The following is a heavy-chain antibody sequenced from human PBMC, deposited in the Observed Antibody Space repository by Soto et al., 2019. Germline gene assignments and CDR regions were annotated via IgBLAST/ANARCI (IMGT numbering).Heavy chain of an antibody. V-gene: IGHV3-53*01. CDR2: IYSGGST. D-gene: IGHD5-12*01. CDR3: AIRRGYRVYDSAFDI. Sequence: GGSLRLSCAASGFTVSSNHMSWLRQAPGKGLEWVSLIYSGGSTYYADSVKGRFTISRDNSKNTLYLQMNSLRDEDTAVYYCAIRRGYRVYDSAFDIWGQGTMVTVSS. J-gene: IGHJ3*02. CDR1: GFTVSSNH.